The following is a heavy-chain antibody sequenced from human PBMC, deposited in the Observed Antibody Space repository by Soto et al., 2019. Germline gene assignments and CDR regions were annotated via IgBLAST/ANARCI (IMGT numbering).Heavy chain of an antibody. J-gene: IGHJ4*02. CDR1: GGTFSSYA. Sequence: SVKVSCKASGGTFSSYAISWVRQAPGQGLEWMGGIIPIFGTANYAQKFQGRVTITADKSTSTAYMELSSLRSEDTAVYYCARVRDSGSYRRILDYWGQGTLVTVSS. CDR3: ARVRDSGSYRRILDY. V-gene: IGHV1-69*06. D-gene: IGHD1-26*01. CDR2: IIPIFGTA.